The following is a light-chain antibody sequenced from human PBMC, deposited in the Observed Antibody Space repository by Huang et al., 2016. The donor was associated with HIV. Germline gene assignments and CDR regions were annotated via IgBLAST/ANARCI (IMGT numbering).Light chain of an antibody. Sequence: EIVLTQSPGTLSLFPGERATLSCRASQSVSSSYLAWYQQKPGQAPRLLFDGASSRATGIPDRFSGSGSGTDFTLTISRLEPEDFAVYYCQQYDSSPWMFGQGTKVEIK. CDR1: QSVSSSY. J-gene: IGKJ1*01. CDR3: QQYDSSPWM. CDR2: GAS. V-gene: IGKV3-20*01.